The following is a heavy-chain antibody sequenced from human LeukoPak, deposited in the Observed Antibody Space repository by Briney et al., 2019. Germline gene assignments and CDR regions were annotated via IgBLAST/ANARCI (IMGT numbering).Heavy chain of an antibody. D-gene: IGHD5-24*01. V-gene: IGHV3-21*01. CDR3: AREMALGPVYYFDY. CDR2: ISSSSSYI. CDR1: GFTFSSYS. J-gene: IGHJ4*02. Sequence: GGSLRLSCAASGFTFSSYSMNWVRQAPGKGLEWVSSISSSSSYIYYADSVKGRFTIFRDNAKNSLYLQMNSLRAEDTAVYYCAREMALGPVYYFDYWGQGTLVTVSS.